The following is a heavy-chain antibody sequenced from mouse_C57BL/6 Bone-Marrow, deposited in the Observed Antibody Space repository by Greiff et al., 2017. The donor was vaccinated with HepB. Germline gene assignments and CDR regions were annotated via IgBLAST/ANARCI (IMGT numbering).Heavy chain of an antibody. V-gene: IGHV5-9*01. CDR2: ISGGGGNT. CDR3: ARHSTAWFAY. D-gene: IGHD4-1*02. J-gene: IGHJ3*01. CDR1: GFTFSSYT. Sequence: EVQLVESGGGLVKPGGSLKLSCAASGFTFSSYTMSWVRQTPEKRLEWVATISGGGGNTYYPDSVKGRFTISRDNAKNTLYLQMSSLRSEDTALYYCARHSTAWFAYWGQGTLVTVSA.